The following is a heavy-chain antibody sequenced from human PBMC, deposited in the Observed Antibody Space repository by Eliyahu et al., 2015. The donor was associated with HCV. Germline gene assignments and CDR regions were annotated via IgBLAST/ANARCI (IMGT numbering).Heavy chain of an antibody. CDR1: GFSLSTSGVG. Sequence: QITLKESGPTLVKPTQTLTLTCTFSGFSLSTSGVGVGWIRQPPGKALEWLALIYWDDDKRYSPSLKSRLTITKDTSKNQVVLTMTNMDPVDTATYYCAHRREDNWNDLYPEGYYFDYWGQGTLVTVSS. D-gene: IGHD1-1*01. J-gene: IGHJ4*02. CDR2: IYWDDDK. CDR3: AHRREDNWNDLYPEGYYFDY. V-gene: IGHV2-5*02.